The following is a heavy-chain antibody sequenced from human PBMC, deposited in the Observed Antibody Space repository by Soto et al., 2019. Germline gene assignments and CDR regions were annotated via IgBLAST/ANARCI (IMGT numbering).Heavy chain of an antibody. J-gene: IGHJ4*02. CDR1: GYSISSGYY. V-gene: IGHV4-38-2*01. Sequence: SETLSLTCAVSGYSISSGYYWNWIRQSPGKGLEWIGCVYYNGITFTNPSLKSRVTMTVDTSKNYFSLRLTSVTAADAATYFCARGVTGALDYWGQGTLVTVSS. D-gene: IGHD2-21*02. CDR2: VYYNGIT. CDR3: ARGVTGALDY.